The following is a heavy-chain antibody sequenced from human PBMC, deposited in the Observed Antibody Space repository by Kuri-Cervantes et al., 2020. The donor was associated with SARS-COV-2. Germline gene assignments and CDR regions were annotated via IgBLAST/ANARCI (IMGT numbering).Heavy chain of an antibody. V-gene: IGHV4-34*01. Sequence: SETLSLTCAVYGGSLSGHYWSWIRQPPGKGLEWIGEINHSGNTYYNPSLKSRVTLSVDTSKNHFSLRLSSLTAADAAVYYCATLPGRGDYYTSGTVSDNWGQGTLVTVSS. D-gene: IGHD3-10*01. CDR1: GGSLSGHY. CDR3: ATLPGRGDYYTSGTVSDN. CDR2: INHSGNT. J-gene: IGHJ4*02.